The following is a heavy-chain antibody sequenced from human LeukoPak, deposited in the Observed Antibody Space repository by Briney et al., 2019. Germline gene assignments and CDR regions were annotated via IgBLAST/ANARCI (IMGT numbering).Heavy chain of an antibody. V-gene: IGHV3-30*03. D-gene: IGHD3-22*01. J-gene: IGHJ4*02. CDR2: ISDDGTSK. CDR3: ARDYSSGYYYEFDY. Sequence: GGCLRLSCAASGLTLSSYGIHWVRQAPGRGLDGVAVISDDGTSKHYADSVKGRFTVSRDNSKNTVYLQMNSLRAEDTAVYYCARDYSSGYYYEFDYWGQGTLVTVSS. CDR1: GLTLSSYG.